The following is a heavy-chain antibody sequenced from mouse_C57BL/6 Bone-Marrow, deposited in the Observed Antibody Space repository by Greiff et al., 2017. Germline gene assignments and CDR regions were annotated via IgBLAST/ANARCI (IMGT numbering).Heavy chain of an antibody. CDR3: AAYDYDAY. Sequence: EVQLQQSGPELVKPGASVKISCKASGYTFTDYYMHWVKQSPGKSLEWIGDINPNNGGTSYNQKFKGTSTLTVDKSSSTAYMQLSSLTSGGGAVYYCAAYDYDAYWGQGNLVTVSA. V-gene: IGHV1-26*01. CDR2: INPNNGGT. CDR1: GYTFTDYY. D-gene: IGHD2-4*01. J-gene: IGHJ3*01.